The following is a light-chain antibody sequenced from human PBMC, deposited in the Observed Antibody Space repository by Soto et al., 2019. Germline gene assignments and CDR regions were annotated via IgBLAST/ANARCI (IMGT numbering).Light chain of an antibody. Sequence: QSALTQPASLSGSPRQSITISCTGTSSGFGNYNLVSWYQHHPGKAPKLLIYEANRRPSGVSNRFSGSKSGSTASLTISGLQPEDEADYYCCSFAGGKTLVFGGGTQLTVL. V-gene: IGLV2-23*01. J-gene: IGLJ2*01. CDR2: EAN. CDR1: SSGFGNYNL. CDR3: CSFAGGKTLV.